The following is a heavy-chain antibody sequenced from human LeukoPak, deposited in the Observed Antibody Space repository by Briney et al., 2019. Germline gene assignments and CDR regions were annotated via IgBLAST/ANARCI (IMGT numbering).Heavy chain of an antibody. CDR3: ARVEVLRFLEWYGRDY. V-gene: IGHV1-18*01. Sequence: ASVKVFCKATGYTFTSYGISWVRQAPGRGLEWMGWISAYNGNTNYAQKLQGRVTMTTDTSTSTAYMELRSLRSDDTAVYYCARVEVLRFLEWYGRDYWGQGTLVTVSS. CDR1: GYTFTSYG. CDR2: ISAYNGNT. D-gene: IGHD3-3*01. J-gene: IGHJ4*02.